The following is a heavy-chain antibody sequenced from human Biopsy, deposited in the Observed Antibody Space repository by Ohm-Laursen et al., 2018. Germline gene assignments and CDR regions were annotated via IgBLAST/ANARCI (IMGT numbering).Heavy chain of an antibody. CDR1: GYSFTSYY. J-gene: IGHJ4*02. Sequence: SSVKISCKAPGYSFTSYYMHWVRQAPGQGLEWMGMINPSGSTTSYPQIFQGRVTMTRDTSKSTVYMELSSLRSADTAVYFCARNTGWYGDLYYFDYWGQGTLVTVSS. V-gene: IGHV1-46*01. CDR3: ARNTGWYGDLYYFDY. D-gene: IGHD6-19*01. CDR2: INPSGSTT.